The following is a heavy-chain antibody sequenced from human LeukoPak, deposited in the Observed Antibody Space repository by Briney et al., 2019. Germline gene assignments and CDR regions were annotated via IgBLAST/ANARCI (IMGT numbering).Heavy chain of an antibody. V-gene: IGHV5-51*01. CDR1: GYSFTNYW. CDR2: IYPGDSDT. D-gene: IGHD5-18*01. Sequence: GESLKISCKGSGYSFTNYWIGWVRQMPGEGLEWIGIIYPGDSDTRYSPSFQGQVTISADKSISTAYLQWSSLKASDTAMYYCARPRYSYAMYYFDYWGQGTLVTVSS. CDR3: ARPRYSYAMYYFDY. J-gene: IGHJ4*02.